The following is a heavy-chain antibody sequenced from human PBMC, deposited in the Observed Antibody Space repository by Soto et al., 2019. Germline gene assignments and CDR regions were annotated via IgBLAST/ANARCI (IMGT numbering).Heavy chain of an antibody. CDR1: GFTFSDYY. V-gene: IGHV3-11*06. D-gene: IGHD5-18*01. CDR2: ISSSSSYT. CDR3: ARDRDTAMVKSYYGMDV. J-gene: IGHJ6*02. Sequence: GGSLRLSCAASGFTFSDYYMSWIRQAPGKGLEWVSYISSSSSYTNYADSVKGRFTISRDNAKNSLYLQMNSLRAEDTAVYYCARDRDTAMVKSYYGMDVWGQGTTVTVSS.